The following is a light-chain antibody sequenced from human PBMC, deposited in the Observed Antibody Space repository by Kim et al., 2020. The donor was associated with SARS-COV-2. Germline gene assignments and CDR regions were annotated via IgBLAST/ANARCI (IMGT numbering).Light chain of an antibody. CDR3: QQYYSYPL. Sequence: SASTGDRVTITCRASQGISSYLAWYQQKPGKAPKLLIYAASTLQSGVPSRFSGSGSGTDFTLTISCLQSEDFATYYCQQYYSYPLFGQGTKLEI. J-gene: IGKJ2*01. CDR2: AAS. CDR1: QGISSY. V-gene: IGKV1-8*01.